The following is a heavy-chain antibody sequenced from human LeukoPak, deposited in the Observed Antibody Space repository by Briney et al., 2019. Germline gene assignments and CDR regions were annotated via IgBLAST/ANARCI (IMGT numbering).Heavy chain of an antibody. CDR3: ARVQLQRQYSGIDY. CDR2: ISAFNGNT. V-gene: IGHV1-18*01. CDR1: GYSFTSSG. D-gene: IGHD3-10*01. Sequence: ASVKVSCKASGYSFTSSGISWVRQAAGQGLEWMGWISAFNGNTSYAQKIQGRVTMTTDTSTSTAYMELRSRRSHDTAVYYSARVQLQRQYSGIDYWGQGTLVTVSS. J-gene: IGHJ4*02.